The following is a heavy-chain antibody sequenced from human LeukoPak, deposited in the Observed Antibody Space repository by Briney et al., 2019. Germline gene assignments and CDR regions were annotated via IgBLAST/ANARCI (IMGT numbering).Heavy chain of an antibody. V-gene: IGHV3-48*03. Sequence: GGSLRLSCAASGFTFSSYEMNWVRQAPGKGLEWVSYISSSGSTIYYADSVKGRFTISRDNAKNSLYLQMNSLRAEDTAVYYCARGNYGYYYYYYYMDVWGKGTTVTVSS. CDR2: ISSSGSTI. D-gene: IGHD5-18*01. J-gene: IGHJ6*03. CDR3: ARGNYGYYYYYYYMDV. CDR1: GFTFSSYE.